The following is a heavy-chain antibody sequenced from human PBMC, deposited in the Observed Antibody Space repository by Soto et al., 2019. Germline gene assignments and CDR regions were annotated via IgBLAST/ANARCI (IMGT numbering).Heavy chain of an antibody. CDR1: GFTFSSYG. CDR2: IWYDGSNK. V-gene: IGHV3-33*01. D-gene: IGHD3-16*02. J-gene: IGHJ4*02. CDR3: ARDDGYDYIWGSYRYTPGDY. Sequence: QVQLVESGGGVVQPGRSLRLSCAASGFTFSSYGMHWVRQAPGKGLEWVAVIWYDGSNKYYADSVKGRFTISRDNSKNTLYLQMNSLRDEDTAVYYCARDDGYDYIWGSYRYTPGDYWGQGNLVTVSS.